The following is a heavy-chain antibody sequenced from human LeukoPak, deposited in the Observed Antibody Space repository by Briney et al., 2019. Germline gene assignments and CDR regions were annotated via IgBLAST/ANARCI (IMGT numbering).Heavy chain of an antibody. CDR3: ASGYYYDSSGFYGFGY. V-gene: IGHV3-21*01. Sequence: GGSLRLSCAASGFTFSSYSTNWVRQAPGKGLEWVSSISSSSSYIYYADSVKGRFTISRDNAKNSLYLQMNSLGGEDTAVYYCASGYYYDSSGFYGFGYWGQGTLVTVSS. D-gene: IGHD3-22*01. J-gene: IGHJ4*02. CDR2: ISSSSSYI. CDR1: GFTFSSYS.